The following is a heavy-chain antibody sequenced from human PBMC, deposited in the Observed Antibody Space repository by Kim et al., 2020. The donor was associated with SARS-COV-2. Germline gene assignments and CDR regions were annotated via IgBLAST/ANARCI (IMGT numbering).Heavy chain of an antibody. CDR1: GFTFSSYG. D-gene: IGHD2-2*01. V-gene: IGHV3-33*01. Sequence: GGSLRLSCAASGFTFSSYGMHWVRQAPGKGLEWVAVIWYDGSNKYYADSVKGRFTISRDNSKNTLYLQMNSLRAEDTAVYYCARVAPPAAMAGYYYYMDVWGKGTTVTVSS. CDR3: ARVAPPAAMAGYYYYMDV. J-gene: IGHJ6*03. CDR2: IWYDGSNK.